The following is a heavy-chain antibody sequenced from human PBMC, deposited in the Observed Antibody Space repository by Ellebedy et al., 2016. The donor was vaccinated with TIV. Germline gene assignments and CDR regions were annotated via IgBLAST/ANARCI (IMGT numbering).Heavy chain of an antibody. CDR3: ERGLYKYPSGVILDY. Sequence: MPSETLSLTCTVSGGSISSDYWSWIPQPPGKGLEWIGYIYHRGTTNYNTSLKRRTTISEDTSKNQFSLRLSSVTAANTGMYYCERGLYKYPSGVILDYWGQGTLVTVSS. CDR2: IYHRGTT. D-gene: IGHD1-14*01. J-gene: IGHJ4*02. CDR1: GGSISSDY. V-gene: IGHV4-59*01.